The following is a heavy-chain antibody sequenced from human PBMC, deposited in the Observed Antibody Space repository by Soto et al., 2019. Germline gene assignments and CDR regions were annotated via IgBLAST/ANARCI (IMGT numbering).Heavy chain of an antibody. CDR2: IYSNGDT. V-gene: IGHV4-31*03. CDR3: ARRGGSSSGYYYYAMDV. J-gene: IGHJ6*02. D-gene: IGHD6-6*01. CDR1: SDSMNSGGYY. Sequence: PSETLSLTCSVSSDSMNSGGYYWSWIRQHPGKGLEWIGCIYSNGDTYYNPSLKSRVTISVDTSKNQFSLNLTSVTAADTAVYYCARRGGSSSGYYYYAMDVWGQGTTVTASS.